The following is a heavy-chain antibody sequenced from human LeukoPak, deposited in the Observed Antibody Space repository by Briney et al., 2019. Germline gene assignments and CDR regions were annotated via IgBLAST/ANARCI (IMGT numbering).Heavy chain of an antibody. J-gene: IGHJ5*02. V-gene: IGHV3-23*01. CDR1: GFTFSSYA. CDR3: AKDSRTFDP. CDR2: ISGSGDNA. D-gene: IGHD3/OR15-3a*01. Sequence: GGSLRPSCAASGFTFSSYAMSWVRQAPGKALQWVSAISGSGDNAYYADSVKGRFTISRDNSKNTLYLQMNSPRAEDTAVYYCAKDSRTFDPWGQGTLVTVS.